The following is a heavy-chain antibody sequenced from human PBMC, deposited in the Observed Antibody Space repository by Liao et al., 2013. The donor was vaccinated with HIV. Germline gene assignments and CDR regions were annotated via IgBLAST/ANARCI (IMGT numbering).Heavy chain of an antibody. CDR2: INHSGST. V-gene: IGHV4-34*01. Sequence: QVQLQESGPGLVKPSETLSLTCAVYGGSFSGYYWSWIRQPPGKGLEWIGEINHSGSTNYSPSLKSRVTISVDTSKNHFSLKLSSVTAADTAVYYCARGRAYYDFWDLNRGFDYWGQGTLVTVSS. J-gene: IGHJ4*02. CDR3: ARGRAYYDFWDLNRGFDY. CDR1: GGSFSGYY. D-gene: IGHD3-3*01.